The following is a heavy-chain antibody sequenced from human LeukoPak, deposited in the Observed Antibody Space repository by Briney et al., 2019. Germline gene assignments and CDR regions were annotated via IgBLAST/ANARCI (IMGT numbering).Heavy chain of an antibody. D-gene: IGHD5-18*01. J-gene: IGHJ4*02. CDR1: GYTFTSYD. Sequence: GASVKVSCKASGYTFTSYDFNWVRQAPGQGLEWMGWISGYNDNTNYAQRLQGRVTMTKDTSTRTVYMELRSLRSDDTAVYYCARRGYSNGFDYWGQGTLVTVSS. CDR2: ISGYNDNT. V-gene: IGHV1-18*01. CDR3: ARRGYSNGFDY.